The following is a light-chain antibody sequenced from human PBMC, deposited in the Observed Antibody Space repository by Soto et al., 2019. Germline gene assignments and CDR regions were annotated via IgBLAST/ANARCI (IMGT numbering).Light chain of an antibody. CDR2: DVS. CDR3: CSYAGSSYV. J-gene: IGLJ1*01. Sequence: QSALTQPRSVSGSPGQSVTISCTGTSSDVGGYNYVSWYHQHPGKAPKLMIYDVSKRPSGVPDRFSGSKSGNTASLTISGLQAEDEADYYCCSYAGSSYVFGTGTKLTVL. CDR1: SSDVGGYNY. V-gene: IGLV2-11*01.